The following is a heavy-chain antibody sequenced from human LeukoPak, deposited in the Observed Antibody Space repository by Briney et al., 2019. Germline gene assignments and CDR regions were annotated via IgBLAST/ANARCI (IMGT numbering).Heavy chain of an antibody. CDR2: VFHTGTT. V-gene: IGHV4-61*05. J-gene: IGHJ4*02. CDR1: GGSISSISYY. D-gene: IGHD2-21*01. CDR3: ARTYCGTNACPFDH. Sequence: SETLSLTCTVSGGSISSISYYWGWIRQPPGKGLECLGFVFHTGTTNYNPSLQSRVTISVDTSKNQFSLKLSSVTAADTAMYYCARTYCGTNACPFDHWGLGNLVTVSS.